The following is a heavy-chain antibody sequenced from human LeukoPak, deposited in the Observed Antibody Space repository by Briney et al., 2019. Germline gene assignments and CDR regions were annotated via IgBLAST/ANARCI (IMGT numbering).Heavy chain of an antibody. V-gene: IGHV4-34*01. CDR3: ARSPRRAAIHFDY. D-gene: IGHD2-2*02. Sequence: SETLSLTCAVYGGSFSGYYWSWIRQPPGKGLEWIGEINHSGSTNYNPSLKSRVTISVDTSKNQFSLKLSSVTAADTAVYYCARSPRRAAIHFDYWGQGTLVTVSS. CDR2: INHSGST. J-gene: IGHJ4*02. CDR1: GGSFSGYY.